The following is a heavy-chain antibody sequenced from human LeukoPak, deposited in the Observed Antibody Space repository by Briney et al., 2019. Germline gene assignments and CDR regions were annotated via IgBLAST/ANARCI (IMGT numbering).Heavy chain of an antibody. CDR2: ISYDGSNK. Sequence: GGSLRLSCAASGFTFSSYAMHWVRQAPGKGLEWVAVISYDGSNKYYADSVKGRFTISRENSKHTLSLQMNSLRAEDTAVYYCATSRRGYCTNGVCYTHDYYYYGMDVWGQGTTVTVSS. CDR3: ATSRRGYCTNGVCYTHDYYYYGMDV. CDR1: GFTFSSYA. J-gene: IGHJ6*02. D-gene: IGHD2-8*01. V-gene: IGHV3-30-3*01.